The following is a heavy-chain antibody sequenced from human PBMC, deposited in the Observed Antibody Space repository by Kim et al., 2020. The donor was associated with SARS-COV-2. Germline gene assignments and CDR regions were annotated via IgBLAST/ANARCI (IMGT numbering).Heavy chain of an antibody. D-gene: IGHD3-10*01. CDR3: AKVGGGSGSYYLDYFDY. J-gene: IGHJ4*02. V-gene: IGHV3-23*01. Sequence: VKGRFTISRDNSKNTLYLQMNSLRAEDTAVYYCAKVGGGSGSYYLDYFDYWAQGTLVTVSS.